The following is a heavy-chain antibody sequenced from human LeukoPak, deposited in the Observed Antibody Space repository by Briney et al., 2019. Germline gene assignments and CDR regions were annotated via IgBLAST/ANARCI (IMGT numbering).Heavy chain of an antibody. CDR2: ISYDGSNK. CDR1: GFTFSSYG. D-gene: IGHD5-12*01. V-gene: IGHV3-30*03. Sequence: GGSLRLPCAASGFTFSSYGMHWVRQAPGKGLEWVAVISYDGSNKYYADSVKGRLTISRDNSKNTLYLQMSSLRREDTAVYYCARGRWLRRPTPENDYWGQGTLVTVSS. J-gene: IGHJ4*02. CDR3: ARGRWLRRPTPENDY.